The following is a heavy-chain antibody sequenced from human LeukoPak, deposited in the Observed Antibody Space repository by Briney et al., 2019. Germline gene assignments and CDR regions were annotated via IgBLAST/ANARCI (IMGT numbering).Heavy chain of an antibody. Sequence: GGSLRLSCAASGFTFSSFEMSWVRQAPGKGLEWVSAISGSGGSAYYADSVKGRFTISRDNSRNSLSLQMNSLRAEDTALYYCAKTGYSSGWYRIWDYWGQGTLVTVSS. V-gene: IGHV3-23*01. D-gene: IGHD6-19*01. CDR3: AKTGYSSGWYRIWDY. CDR2: ISGSGGSA. J-gene: IGHJ4*02. CDR1: GFTFSSFE.